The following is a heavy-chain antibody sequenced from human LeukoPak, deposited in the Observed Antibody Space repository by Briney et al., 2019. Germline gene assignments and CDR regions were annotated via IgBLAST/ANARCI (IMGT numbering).Heavy chain of an antibody. V-gene: IGHV1-46*01. J-gene: IGHJ4*02. CDR2: INPSVGST. Sequence: ASVKVSCKASVYTFTSYYMHWVRQAPGQGREGMGIINPSVGSTNYAQKSQGRGTMTRDTSTSTVYMELRSLRSEDTAVYYCARGSVQWVGEENFDYWGQGTLVTVSS. CDR3: ARGSVQWVGEENFDY. CDR1: VYTFTSYY. D-gene: IGHD3-10*01.